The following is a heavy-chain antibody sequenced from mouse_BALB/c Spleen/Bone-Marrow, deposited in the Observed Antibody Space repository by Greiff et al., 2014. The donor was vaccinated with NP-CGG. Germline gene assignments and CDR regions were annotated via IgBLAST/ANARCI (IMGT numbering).Heavy chain of an antibody. J-gene: IGHJ1*01. CDR1: GFTFSSYA. V-gene: IGHV5-9-1*01. D-gene: IGHD1-1*01. CDR3: ARQDYYGSSPYWYFDV. Sequence: DVMLVESGGGLVKPGGSLKLSCAASGFTFSSYAMSWVRQTPEKRLEWVATISSGGSYTYYADSVKGRFTISRDTAKNTLYLQMSSLRSEDTAIYYCARQDYYGSSPYWYFDVWGAGTTVTVSS. CDR2: ISSGGSYT.